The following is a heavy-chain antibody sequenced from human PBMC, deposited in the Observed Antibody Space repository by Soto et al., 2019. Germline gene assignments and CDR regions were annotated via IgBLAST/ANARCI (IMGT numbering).Heavy chain of an antibody. CDR2: IYYGGST. CDR1: GGSISSGDYS. Sequence: PSETLSLTCAVSGGSISSGDYSWNWIRQPPGKGLEWIGYIYYGGSTYYNPSLQSRVTMSVDRSRNQFSLKLNSVTAADTALYYCARVRREYDNSGPVDYWGQGTLVTVSS. J-gene: IGHJ4*02. V-gene: IGHV4-30-2*01. CDR3: ARVRREYDNSGPVDY. D-gene: IGHD3-22*01.